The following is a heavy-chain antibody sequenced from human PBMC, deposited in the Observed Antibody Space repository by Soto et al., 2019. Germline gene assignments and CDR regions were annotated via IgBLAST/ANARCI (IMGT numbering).Heavy chain of an antibody. V-gene: IGHV1-3*01. CDR2: INAGNGNT. D-gene: IGHD2-21*02. CDR1: GYTFTSYA. CDR3: ARSIVVVTALDY. J-gene: IGHJ4*02. Sequence: ASVKVSCKASGYTFTSYAMHWVRQAPGQRLEWMGWINAGNGNTKYSQKLQGRVTITRDTSASTAYMELSSLRSGDTAVYYCARSIVVVTALDYWGQGTLVTVSS.